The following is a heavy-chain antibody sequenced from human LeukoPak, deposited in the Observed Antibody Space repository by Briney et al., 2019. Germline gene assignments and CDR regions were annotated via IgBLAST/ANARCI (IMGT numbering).Heavy chain of an antibody. J-gene: IGHJ4*02. D-gene: IGHD6-13*01. CDR2: INHSGST. V-gene: IGHV4-34*01. Sequence: SETLSLTCAVYGGSFSGYYWSWIRQPPGKGLEWIGEINHSGSTNYNPSLKSRVTISVDTSKNQFSLKLSSVTAADTAVYYRARRTYSSSWYRVDYWGQGTLVTVSS. CDR1: GGSFSGYY. CDR3: ARRTYSSSWYRVDY.